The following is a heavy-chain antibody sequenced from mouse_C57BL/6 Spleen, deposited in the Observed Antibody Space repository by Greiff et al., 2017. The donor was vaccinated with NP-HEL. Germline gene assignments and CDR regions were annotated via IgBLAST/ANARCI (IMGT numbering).Heavy chain of an antibody. D-gene: IGHD2-2*01. CDR1: GFNIKDYY. V-gene: IGHV14-2*01. Sequence: EVQLQQSGAELVKPGASVKLSCTASGFNIKDYYMHWVKQRTEQGLEWIGRIDPEDGENKYAPKFQGKATITADTSSNTAYLQLSSLTSEDTAGYYCAPIYYGSDYWGQGTTLTVSS. J-gene: IGHJ2*01. CDR2: IDPEDGEN. CDR3: APIYYGSDY.